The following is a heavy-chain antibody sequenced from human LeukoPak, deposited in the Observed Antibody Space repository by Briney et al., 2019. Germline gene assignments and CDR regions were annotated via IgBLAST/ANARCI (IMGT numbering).Heavy chain of an antibody. CDR2: INPNSGGT. V-gene: IGHV1-2*02. J-gene: IGHJ4*02. CDR1: GYTFTSYG. CDR3: ARTAWSAHLLFDY. Sequence: ASVKVSCKASGYTFTSYGISWVRQAPGQGLEWMGWINPNSGGTNYAQKFQGRVTMTRDTSISTAYMELSRLRSDDTAVYYCARTAWSAHLLFDYWGQGTLVTVSS. D-gene: IGHD2-8*02.